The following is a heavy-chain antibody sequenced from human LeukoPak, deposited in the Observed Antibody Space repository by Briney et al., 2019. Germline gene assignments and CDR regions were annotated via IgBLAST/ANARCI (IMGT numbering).Heavy chain of an antibody. Sequence: GGSLRLSCAASGFTFSSYSMNWVRQAPGKGLEWVSYISSSSSTIYYADSVKGRFTISRDNAKNSLYLQMNSLRAEDTAVYYCARPREASGWAAPGYWGQGTLVTVSS. CDR1: GFTFSSYS. J-gene: IGHJ4*02. D-gene: IGHD6-19*01. V-gene: IGHV3-48*01. CDR3: ARPREASGWAAPGY. CDR2: ISSSSSTI.